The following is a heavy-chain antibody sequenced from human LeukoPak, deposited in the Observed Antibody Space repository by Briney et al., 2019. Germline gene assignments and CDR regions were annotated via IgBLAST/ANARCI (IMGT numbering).Heavy chain of an antibody. D-gene: IGHD4-17*01. Sequence: ASVKVSCKASGNTFTAYYMHWMRQAPGQGLEWMGWINPNSGGTNYAQKFQGRVTMTRDTSISTAYMELRRLRSDDTAVYYCARGADYGDYHNWFDPWGQGTLVTVSS. CDR3: ARGADYGDYHNWFDP. CDR1: GNTFTAYY. V-gene: IGHV1-2*02. CDR2: INPNSGGT. J-gene: IGHJ5*02.